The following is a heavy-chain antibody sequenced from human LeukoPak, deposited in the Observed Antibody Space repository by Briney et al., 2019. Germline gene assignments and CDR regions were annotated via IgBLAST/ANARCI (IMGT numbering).Heavy chain of an antibody. CDR3: ARGSGSHPGY. CDR1: GYTFTSNY. J-gene: IGHJ4*02. CDR2: IYPRDGST. Sequence: ASVKVSCKASGYTFTSNYIHWVRQAPGQGLEWMGMIYPRDGSTSYAQKFQGRVTMTRDTSTSTVYMELSSLRSEDTAVYYCARGSGSHPGYWGQGTLVTVSS. D-gene: IGHD1-26*01. V-gene: IGHV1-46*01.